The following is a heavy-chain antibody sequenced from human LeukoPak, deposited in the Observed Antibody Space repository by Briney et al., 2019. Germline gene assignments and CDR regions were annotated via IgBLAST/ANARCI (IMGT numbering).Heavy chain of an antibody. Sequence: GGSLRLSCAASGFTFSSFGMHWVRQAPGKGLEWVAFIRYDGSNKYYADSVKGRFTISRDNSKNTLYLQMNSLRAEDTAVYYCAKGYSSSESYWGQGTLVTVSS. J-gene: IGHJ4*02. CDR1: GFTFSSFG. D-gene: IGHD6-13*01. CDR3: AKGYSSSESY. CDR2: IRYDGSNK. V-gene: IGHV3-30*02.